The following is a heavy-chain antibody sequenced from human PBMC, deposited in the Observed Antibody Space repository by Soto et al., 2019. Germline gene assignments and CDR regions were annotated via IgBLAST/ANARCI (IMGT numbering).Heavy chain of an antibody. CDR3: ASHYGDNGCFDP. J-gene: IGHJ5*02. CDR2: ITSSSSSI. Sequence: PGGSLRLSCAASGFTFSAYNMNWVRQPPGKGLEWVSSITSSSSSIYYADSLKGRFTISRDNAKNSLYLKMNSLRAEDTAVYYCASHYGDNGCFDPWGQGTLVTVSS. D-gene: IGHD4-17*01. CDR1: GFTFSAYN. V-gene: IGHV3-21*06.